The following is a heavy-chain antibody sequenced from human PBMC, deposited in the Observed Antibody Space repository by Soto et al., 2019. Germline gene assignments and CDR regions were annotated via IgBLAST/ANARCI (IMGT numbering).Heavy chain of an antibody. CDR2: IIPTFGTA. Sequence: SVTVSCKASGGTFSSHTIAWVRQAPGQGLEWMGGIIPTFGTATNAPKFQGRVAISADASSNTAYMELSSLTPEDTAVYYCASERSAQYFDYWGQGTMVTVSS. D-gene: IGHD1-26*01. V-gene: IGHV1-69*13. CDR3: ASERSAQYFDY. CDR1: GGTFSSHT. J-gene: IGHJ4*02.